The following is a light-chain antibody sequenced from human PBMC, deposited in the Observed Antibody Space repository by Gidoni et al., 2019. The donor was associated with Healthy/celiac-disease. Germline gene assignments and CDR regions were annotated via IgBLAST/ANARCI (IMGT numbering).Light chain of an antibody. CDR3: QQSYSTPWX. V-gene: IGKV1-39*01. CDR2: AAS. Sequence: DIQMTQSPSSLSASVGDRVTITCRASQSISSYLNCYQQKPGKAPKLLIYAASSLQSGVPSRFSGSGSGTDFTLTISSLQPEDFATYYCQQSYSTPWXFXQGTKVEIK. CDR1: QSISSY. J-gene: IGKJ1*01.